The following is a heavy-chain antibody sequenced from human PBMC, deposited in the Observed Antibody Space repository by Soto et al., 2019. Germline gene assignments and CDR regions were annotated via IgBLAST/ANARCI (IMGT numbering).Heavy chain of an antibody. D-gene: IGHD2-2*01. Sequence: QVELVQSGAEVKKPGSSVKVSCKASGGTFSSYAISWVRQAPGQGLEWMGGIIPISGTANYAQKFQGRVTTTADESTITAYMELRSLRSDDTAVYYCARSQGSSTSLEIYYYYYYGMDVWGQGPTVTVSS. J-gene: IGHJ6*02. V-gene: IGHV1-69*01. CDR2: IIPISGTA. CDR3: ARSQGSSTSLEIYYYYYYGMDV. CDR1: GGTFSSYA.